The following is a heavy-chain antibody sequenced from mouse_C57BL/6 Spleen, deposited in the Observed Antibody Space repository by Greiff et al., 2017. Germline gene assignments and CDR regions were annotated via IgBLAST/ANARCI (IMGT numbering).Heavy chain of an antibody. Sequence: QVQLQQSDAELVKPGASVKISCTASGYTFTDYTIHWMKQRPEQGLEWIGNIYPRDGSTKYNEKFKGKATLTADKSSSTAYLQLNSLTSEDSSVYFCARWGGFRRPMDYWGQGTSVTVSS. CDR3: ARWGGFRRPMDY. D-gene: IGHD1-1*02. V-gene: IGHV1-78*01. CDR1: GYTFTDYT. J-gene: IGHJ4*01. CDR2: IYPRDGST.